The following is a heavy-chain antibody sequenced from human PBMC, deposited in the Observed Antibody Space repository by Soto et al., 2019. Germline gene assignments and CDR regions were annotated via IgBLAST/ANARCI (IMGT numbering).Heavy chain of an antibody. CDR1: GFSLSTPGVG. V-gene: IGHV2-5*02. D-gene: IGHD3-9*01. J-gene: IGHJ4*02. Sequence: QITLKESGPTLVKPTQTLTLTCTFSGFSLSTPGVGVGWIRLPPGKALEWLGIIYWDDDKWYSPSLKTRLTSPKHPAKNPVALTITSMDHVDTATYYCAHRPLPYRYNFDNWGQGTLVTVTS. CDR2: IYWDDDK. CDR3: AHRPLPYRYNFDN.